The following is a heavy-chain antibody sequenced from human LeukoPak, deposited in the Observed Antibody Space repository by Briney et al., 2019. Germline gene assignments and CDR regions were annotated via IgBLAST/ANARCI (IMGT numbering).Heavy chain of an antibody. D-gene: IGHD5-24*01. Sequence: GGSLRLSCAASGFTFSKYAMTWVRQAPGKGLEWISAIYESGANTYYADSVKGRFTISRDNSKNTVYLQMNSLRVEDTAVYYCAKDLGEMATHPGDYWGQGTLVTVSS. V-gene: IGHV3-23*01. CDR1: GFTFSKYA. J-gene: IGHJ4*02. CDR2: IYESGANT. CDR3: AKDLGEMATHPGDY.